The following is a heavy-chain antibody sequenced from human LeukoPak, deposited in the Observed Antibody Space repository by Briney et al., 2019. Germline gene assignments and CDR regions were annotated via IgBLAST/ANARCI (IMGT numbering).Heavy chain of an antibody. CDR1: GGSIRSYY. V-gene: IGHV4-59*01. Sequence: SETLSLTCTVSGGSIRSYYWSWIRQPPGKGLEWIGYVAYSGSTNYNPSLKSRVAISVDTSKNQFSLKLSSVTAADTAVYYCARDYLLDSSGRVFDYWGQGTLVTVSS. CDR3: ARDYLLDSSGRVFDY. J-gene: IGHJ4*02. CDR2: VAYSGST. D-gene: IGHD6-19*01.